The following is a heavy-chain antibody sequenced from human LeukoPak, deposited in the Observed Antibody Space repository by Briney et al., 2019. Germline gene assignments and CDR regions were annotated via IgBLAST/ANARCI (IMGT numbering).Heavy chain of an antibody. CDR2: IYYSGST. CDR3: AXGGYYGSGNDFRFDP. CDR1: DDSITMYY. J-gene: IGHJ5*02. D-gene: IGHD3-10*01. V-gene: IGHV4-59*01. Sequence: PSETLSLTCSVSDDSITMYYWSWIRQPPGKGLEWIGYIYYSGSTYYKPSLKSRVTISVDTSKNQFSLKLSSVTAADTAVYYCAXGGYYGSGNDFRFDPWGQGTLVTVSS.